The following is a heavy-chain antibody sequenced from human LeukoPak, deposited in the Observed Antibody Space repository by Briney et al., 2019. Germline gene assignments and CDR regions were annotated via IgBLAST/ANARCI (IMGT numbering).Heavy chain of an antibody. Sequence: ASVKVSCKASGYTFTGYYMHWARQAPGQGLEWMGWINPNSGGTNYAQKFQGRVTMTRDTSISTAYMELSRLRSDDTAVYYCARLGSEEFGELFDYWGQGTLVTVSS. D-gene: IGHD3-10*01. CDR1: GYTFTGYY. CDR3: ARLGSEEFGELFDY. CDR2: INPNSGGT. V-gene: IGHV1-2*02. J-gene: IGHJ4*02.